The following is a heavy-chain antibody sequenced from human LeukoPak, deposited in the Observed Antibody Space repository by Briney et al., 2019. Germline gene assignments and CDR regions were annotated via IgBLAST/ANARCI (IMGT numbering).Heavy chain of an antibody. J-gene: IGHJ5*02. D-gene: IGHD6-13*01. CDR1: GFTFSSYW. V-gene: IGHV3-74*01. CDR3: ARDLAAAGRGWFDP. CDR2: INSDGSST. Sequence: GGSLRLSCAASGFTFSSYWMRWVRQAPGKGLVWVSRINSDGSSTSYADSVKGRFTISRGNAKNTLYLQMNSLRAEDTAVYYCARDLAAAGRGWFDPWGQGTLVTVSS.